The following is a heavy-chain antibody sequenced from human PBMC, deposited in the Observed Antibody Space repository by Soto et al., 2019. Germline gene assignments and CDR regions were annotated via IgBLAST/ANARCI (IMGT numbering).Heavy chain of an antibody. J-gene: IGHJ6*02. V-gene: IGHV3-9*01. Sequence: EVQLVESGGGLVQPGRSLRLSCAASGFTFDDYAMHWVRQAPGKGLEWVSGISWNSGSIGYADSVKGRFTISRDNAKNSLYLLRNSLRAEDTALYVCAKASYYYGMDVWGQGTTVTVSS. CDR3: AKASYYYGMDV. CDR2: ISWNSGSI. CDR1: GFTFDDYA.